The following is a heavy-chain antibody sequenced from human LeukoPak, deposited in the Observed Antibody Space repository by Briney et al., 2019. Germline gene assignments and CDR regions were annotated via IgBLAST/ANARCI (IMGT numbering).Heavy chain of an antibody. Sequence: SETLSLTCTVSGGSISGSSYYWGWIRQPPGTGLEWIGSIYYSGSTYYNPSLKSRVTISVDTSKNQFSLKLSSVTAADTAVYYCARHRWGMVRINWFDPWGQGTLVTVSS. CDR3: ARHRWGMVRINWFDP. CDR1: GGSISGSSYY. D-gene: IGHD2-8*02. V-gene: IGHV4-39*01. CDR2: IYYSGST. J-gene: IGHJ5*02.